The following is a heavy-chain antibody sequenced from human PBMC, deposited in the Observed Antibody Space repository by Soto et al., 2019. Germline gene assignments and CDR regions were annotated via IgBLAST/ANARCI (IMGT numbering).Heavy chain of an antibody. V-gene: IGHV1-69*08. CDR2: IIPILGIA. CDR3: ARDADSSSWHEYFDY. Sequence: QVQLVQSGAEVKKPGSSVKVSCKASGGTFSSYTISWVRQAPGQGLEWMGRIIPILGIANYAQKFQGRVTNXGDXPXTTAYMERSSMRSEDTAVYYCARDADSSSWHEYFDYWGQGTLVTVSS. J-gene: IGHJ4*02. D-gene: IGHD6-13*01. CDR1: GGTFSSYT.